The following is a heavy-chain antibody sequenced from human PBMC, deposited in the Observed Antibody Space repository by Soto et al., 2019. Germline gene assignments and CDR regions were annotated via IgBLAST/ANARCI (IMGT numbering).Heavy chain of an antibody. CDR3: ARLLNGFFDY. CDR1: GGSISSYY. J-gene: IGHJ4*02. V-gene: IGHV4-59*08. D-gene: IGHD4-17*01. CDR2: ISYSGST. Sequence: QVQLQESGPGLVKPSETLSLTCTVSGGSISSYYWSWIRQPPGKGLEWIGYISYSGSTNYNPSLKSRVTISVDTSKNQFSLKLSSVTAADTAVYYCARLLNGFFDYWGQGTLVTVSS.